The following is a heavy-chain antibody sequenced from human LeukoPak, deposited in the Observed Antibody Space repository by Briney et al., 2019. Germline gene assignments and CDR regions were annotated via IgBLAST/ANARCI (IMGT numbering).Heavy chain of an antibody. V-gene: IGHV3-64*01. Sequence: GGSLRLSCVASGFSFSAYTMHWVGQAPGKRLEYVSAIRSDGSSTFYPSSVRGRFTISRDNSKSTLYLQMGSLRAEDTAVDYCTRRYGGHSGWAGYHDSWGQGTLVTVSS. CDR3: TRRYGGHSGWAGYHDS. CDR1: GFSFSAYT. D-gene: IGHD6-19*01. J-gene: IGHJ4*02. CDR2: IRSDGSST.